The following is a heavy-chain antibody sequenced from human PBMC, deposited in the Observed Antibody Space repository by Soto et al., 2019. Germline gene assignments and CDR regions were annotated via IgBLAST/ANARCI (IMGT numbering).Heavy chain of an antibody. D-gene: IGHD7-27*01. Sequence: EVQLVESGGGLIQPGGSLRLSCAASEFTVSTNYMTWVRQAPGKGLEWVSLLYSGGSTYYADSVKGRFTISRDNSKNTLYLQMNSPRAEDTAVYYCARSGQTGEHYWYFDLWGRGTLVTVSS. CDR2: LYSGGST. CDR3: ARSGQTGEHYWYFDL. V-gene: IGHV3-53*01. CDR1: EFTVSTNY. J-gene: IGHJ2*01.